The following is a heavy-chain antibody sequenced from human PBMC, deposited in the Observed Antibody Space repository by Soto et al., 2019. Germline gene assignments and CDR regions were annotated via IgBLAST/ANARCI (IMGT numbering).Heavy chain of an antibody. J-gene: IGHJ4*02. CDR3: ARGLDAYSSSWYWFDY. V-gene: IGHV4-31*03. D-gene: IGHD6-13*01. CDR2: ISARGRA. CDR1: GGSVNNNAYS. Sequence: SETLSLTCPVSGGSVNNNAYSWDWIRQHPGKGPECIGHISARGRAAYSPSLKSRVAISLDESKNHFSLQLSSVTAADTAVYYCARGLDAYSSSWYWFDYWGQGTLVTVSS.